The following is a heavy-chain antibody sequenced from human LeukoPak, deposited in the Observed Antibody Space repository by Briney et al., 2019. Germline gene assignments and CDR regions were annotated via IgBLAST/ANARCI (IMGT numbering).Heavy chain of an antibody. CDR1: GYTFTGYY. V-gene: IGHV1-2*02. Sequence: ASVKVSCKASGYTFTGYYTHWVRQAPGHGLEWMGWINPDSGGTNYAQKFQGRVTMTRDTSISTAYMEVSRLRSDDTAVYYCVPSNDWTYYFDYWGQGTLVTVSS. D-gene: IGHD3-9*01. J-gene: IGHJ4*02. CDR2: INPDSGGT. CDR3: VPSNDWTYYFDY.